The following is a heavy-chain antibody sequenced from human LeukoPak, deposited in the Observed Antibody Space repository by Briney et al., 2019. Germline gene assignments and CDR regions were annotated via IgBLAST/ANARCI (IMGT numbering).Heavy chain of an antibody. Sequence: QSGGSLRLSCAVSAFTVSSNYVSWVRQAPGKGLEWVSVIYGGGSTNYADSVKGRFTISRDNSKNTLYLQMNSLRAEDTAVYYCARDHSGSYQRAFDTWGQGTMVTVSS. CDR3: ARDHSGSYQRAFDT. J-gene: IGHJ3*02. D-gene: IGHD1-26*01. V-gene: IGHV3-66*02. CDR2: IYGGGST. CDR1: AFTVSSNY.